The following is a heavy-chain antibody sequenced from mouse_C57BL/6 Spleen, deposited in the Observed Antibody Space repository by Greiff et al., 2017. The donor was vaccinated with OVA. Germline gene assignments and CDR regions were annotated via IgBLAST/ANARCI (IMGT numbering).Heavy chain of an antibody. CDR2: ISSGGSYT. D-gene: IGHD1-1*01. J-gene: IGHJ2*01. CDR3: ARGLTTVVAFDY. V-gene: IGHV5-6*01. Sequence: EVQLVESGGDLVKPGGSLKLSCAASGFTFSSYGMSWVRQTPDKRLEWVATISSGGSYTYYPDSVKGRFTISRDNAKNTRYLQMSSLKSEDTAMYYCARGLTTVVAFDYWGQGTTLTVSS. CDR1: GFTFSSYG.